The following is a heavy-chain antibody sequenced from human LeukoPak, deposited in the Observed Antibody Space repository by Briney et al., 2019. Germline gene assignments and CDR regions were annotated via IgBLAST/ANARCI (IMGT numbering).Heavy chain of an antibody. J-gene: IGHJ3*02. CDR3: ARDSLLDCSGYSRAFDI. CDR2: IYHSGST. V-gene: IGHV4-30-2*01. D-gene: IGHD3-22*01. Sequence: YPSETLSLTCAVSGGSISSGGYSWSWIRQPPGKGLEWIGYIYHSGSTYYNPSLKSRVTISVDRSKNQFSLKLSSVTAADTAVYYCARDSLLDCSGYSRAFDIWGQGTMVTVSS. CDR1: GGSISSGGYS.